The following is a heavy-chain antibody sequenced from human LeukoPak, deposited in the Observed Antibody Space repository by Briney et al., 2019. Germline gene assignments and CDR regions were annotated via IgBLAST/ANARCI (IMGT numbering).Heavy chain of an antibody. CDR3: AREPTVTTSEY. CDR1: GFSFSSYG. D-gene: IGHD4-17*01. V-gene: IGHV3-21*01. Sequence: PGGSLRLSCAASGFSFSSYGMNWVRQAPGKGLEWVSSISSRSSSIYYADSVKGRFTISRDDAKNSLYLQMNSLRTEDTAIYFCAREPTVTTSEYWGQGTLVTVSS. J-gene: IGHJ4*02. CDR2: ISSRSSSI.